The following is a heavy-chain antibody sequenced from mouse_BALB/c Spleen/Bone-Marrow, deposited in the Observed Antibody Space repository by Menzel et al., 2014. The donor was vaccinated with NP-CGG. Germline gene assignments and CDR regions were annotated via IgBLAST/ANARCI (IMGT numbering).Heavy chain of an antibody. CDR3: TRREGAYYGNYVGYFDY. CDR2: IYPGSGRT. J-gene: IGHJ2*01. D-gene: IGHD2-10*01. V-gene: IGHV1S22*01. CDR1: GYTFTSYW. Sequence: LQQSGSELVRPGASVKLSCKASGYTFTSYWMHWVRQRHGQGLEWIGNIYPGSGRTYYDEKFKNKVSLTVDTSSSTAYMHLSSLTSEDSAVYYCTRREGAYYGNYVGYFDYLGQGTTLTVSS.